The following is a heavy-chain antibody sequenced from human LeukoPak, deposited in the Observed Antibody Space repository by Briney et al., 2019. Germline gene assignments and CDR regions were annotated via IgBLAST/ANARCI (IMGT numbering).Heavy chain of an antibody. Sequence: PSETLSLTCTVSGGSISSYYWSWIRQPPGKGLEWIGYIYYSGSTNYNPSLKSRVTISVDTSKNQFSLKLSSVTAADTAVYYCARAYTNYLSAGYWGQGTLVTVSS. D-gene: IGHD4-11*01. J-gene: IGHJ4*02. CDR3: ARAYTNYLSAGY. CDR2: IYYSGST. CDR1: GGSISSYY. V-gene: IGHV4-59*01.